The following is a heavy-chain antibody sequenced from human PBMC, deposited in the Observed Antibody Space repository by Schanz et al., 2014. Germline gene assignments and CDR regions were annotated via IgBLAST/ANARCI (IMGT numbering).Heavy chain of an antibody. CDR1: GFTFSSYT. D-gene: IGHD1-1*01. Sequence: EVQLLESGGGLVRPGGSLRLSCAASGFTFSSYTMNWVRQAPGKGLEWVSAISGSGGSTVYADSVKGRFAISRDNSKNTLYLQMNGLRAEDTAVFYCARDGAELYYFDDWGQGTLVTVSS. V-gene: IGHV3-23*01. J-gene: IGHJ4*02. CDR3: ARDGAELYYFDD. CDR2: ISGSGGST.